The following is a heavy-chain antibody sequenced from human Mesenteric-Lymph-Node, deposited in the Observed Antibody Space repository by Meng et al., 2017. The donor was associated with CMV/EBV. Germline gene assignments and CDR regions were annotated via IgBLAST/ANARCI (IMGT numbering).Heavy chain of an antibody. V-gene: IGHV4-34*01. D-gene: IGHD2-21*01. Sequence: SETLSLTCAVYGGSFSGYYWSWIRQPPGKGLEWIGEINHSGSTNYNPSLKSRVTISVDTSKNQFSLKLSSVTAADTAVYYCAREARYCGGDCYWRYFRHWGQGTLVTVSS. J-gene: IGHJ1*01. CDR2: INHSGST. CDR1: GGSFSGYY. CDR3: AREARYCGGDCYWRYFRH.